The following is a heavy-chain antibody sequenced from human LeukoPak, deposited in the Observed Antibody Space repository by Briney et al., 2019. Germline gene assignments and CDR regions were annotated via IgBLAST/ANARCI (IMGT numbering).Heavy chain of an antibody. CDR1: GFTFDDYA. Sequence: GGSLRLSCAASGFTFDDYAMHWVRQAPGKGLEWVSGISWNSGSIGYADSVEGRFTISRDNAKNSLYLQMNSLRAEDTALYYCAKVYYYDSSGYYYFDYWGQGTLVTVSS. D-gene: IGHD3-22*01. CDR2: ISWNSGSI. CDR3: AKVYYYDSSGYYYFDY. V-gene: IGHV3-9*01. J-gene: IGHJ4*02.